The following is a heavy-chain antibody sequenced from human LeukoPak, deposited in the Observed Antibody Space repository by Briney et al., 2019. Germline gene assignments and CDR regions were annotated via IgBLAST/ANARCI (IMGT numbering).Heavy chain of an antibody. V-gene: IGHV4-4*07. Sequence: PSETLSLTCTVSGGSISSYYWSWIRQPAGKGLEWIGRIYTSGSTNYNPSLKSRVTMSVDTSKNQFSLKLSSVTAADTAMYYCAREVEGYGSGVFDIWGQGTMVTVSS. D-gene: IGHD3-10*01. CDR1: GGSISSYY. CDR2: IYTSGST. CDR3: AREVEGYGSGVFDI. J-gene: IGHJ3*02.